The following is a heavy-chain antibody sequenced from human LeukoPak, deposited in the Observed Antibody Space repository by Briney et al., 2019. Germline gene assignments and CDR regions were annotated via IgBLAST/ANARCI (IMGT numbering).Heavy chain of an antibody. CDR1: GGSISSSSYY. D-gene: IGHD3-10*01. V-gene: IGHV4-39*07. CDR3: AREYVVLLWFGEFPPRWFDP. CDR2: IYYSGST. Sequence: PSETLSLTCTVSGGSISSSSYYWGWIRQPPGKGLEWIGSIYYSGSTYYNPSLKSRVTISVDTSKNQFSLKLSSVTAADTAVYYCAREYVVLLWFGEFPPRWFDPWGQGTLVTVSS. J-gene: IGHJ5*02.